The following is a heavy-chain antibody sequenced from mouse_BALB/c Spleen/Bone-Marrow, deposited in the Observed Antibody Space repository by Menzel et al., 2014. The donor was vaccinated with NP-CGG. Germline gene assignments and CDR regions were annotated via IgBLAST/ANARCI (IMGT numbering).Heavy chain of an antibody. V-gene: IGHV1S81*02. CDR3: TRARPGGFAY. D-gene: IGHD4-1*01. CDR1: GYTFTNYY. J-gene: IGHJ3*01. CDR2: INPSNGGP. Sequence: VQPQQSGAELVKPGASVKLSCKASGYTFTNYYMYWVKQRPGQGLEWIGEINPSNGGPNFNEKFKSKATLTVDKSSSTAYMQLSSLTSEDSAVYYCTRARPGGFAYWGQGTLVTVSA.